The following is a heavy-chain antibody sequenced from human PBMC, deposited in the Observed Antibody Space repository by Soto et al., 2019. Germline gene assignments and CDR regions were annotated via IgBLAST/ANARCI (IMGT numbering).Heavy chain of an antibody. J-gene: IGHJ4*02. V-gene: IGHV1-3*01. CDR2: INAGNGDT. CDR3: AMGSSGWYLGIDY. D-gene: IGHD6-19*01. Sequence: ASVKVSCKASGYTFTSYAMNWVRQAPGQRLEWMGWINAGNGDTKYSQKFQGRVTITRDTSASTAYMELSSLRSEDTAVYYRAMGSSGWYLGIDYWGQGTLVTVSS. CDR1: GYTFTSYA.